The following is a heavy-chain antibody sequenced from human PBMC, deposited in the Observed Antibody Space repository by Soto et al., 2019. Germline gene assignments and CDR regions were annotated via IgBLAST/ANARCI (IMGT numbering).Heavy chain of an antibody. V-gene: IGHV1-69*13. CDR1: GDTFSSYA. CDR2: IIPIFGTA. J-gene: IGHJ6*02. Sequence: ASVKVSCKASGDTFSSYAISWVRQAPGQGLEWMGGIIPIFGTANYAQKFQGRVTITADESTSTAYMELSSLRSEDTAVYYCAREGRVAVERNYYYGMDVWGQGTTVTVSS. CDR3: AREGRVAVERNYYYGMDV. D-gene: IGHD3-10*01.